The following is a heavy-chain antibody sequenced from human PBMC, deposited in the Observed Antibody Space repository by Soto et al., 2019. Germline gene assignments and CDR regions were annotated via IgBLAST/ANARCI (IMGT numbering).Heavy chain of an antibody. V-gene: IGHV1-2*02. CDR1: GYTFTGYY. CDR2: INPNSGGT. J-gene: IGHJ5*02. Sequence: QVRLVQSGAEVKKPGASVKVSCKASGYTFTGYYMHWVRQAPGQGLEWMGWINPNSGGTNYAQKCQGRVTMTRDKSISPAYMELSRLRSDDTAVYYCARVYSGSYSWFDPWGQGTLVTVSS. CDR3: ARVYSGSYSWFDP. D-gene: IGHD1-26*01.